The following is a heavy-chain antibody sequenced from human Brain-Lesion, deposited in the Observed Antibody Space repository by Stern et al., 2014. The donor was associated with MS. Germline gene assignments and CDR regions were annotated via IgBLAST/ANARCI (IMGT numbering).Heavy chain of an antibody. CDR2: INGVDDKT. CDR3: ARDDHRDSSGHYAPFDY. Sequence: QVQLVESGAEVKKPGASVKVSCKASGYTFIRYAMQWVRQAPGQRLEWMGRINGVDDKTKYSPKVQGRVTITRDASANTVYMELSSLRSEDTAVYYCARDDHRDSSGHYAPFDYWGQGTRVTVSS. D-gene: IGHD3-22*01. CDR1: GYTFIRYA. V-gene: IGHV1-3*01. J-gene: IGHJ4*02.